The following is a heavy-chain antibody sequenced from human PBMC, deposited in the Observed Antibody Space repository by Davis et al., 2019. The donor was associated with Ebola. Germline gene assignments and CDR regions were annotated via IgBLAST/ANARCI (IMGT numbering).Heavy chain of an antibody. CDR2: IYPGDSDT. J-gene: IGHJ4*02. Sequence: GESLKISCKGSGYTFTFYWIGWVRQMPGKGLEWMGIIYPGDSDTRYSPSFQGQVTISADKSISTAYLQWSSLKASDTAMYYCARQPAAYCGGDCYPDYWGQGTLVTVSS. CDR1: GYTFTFYW. V-gene: IGHV5-51*01. CDR3: ARQPAAYCGGDCYPDY. D-gene: IGHD2-21*02.